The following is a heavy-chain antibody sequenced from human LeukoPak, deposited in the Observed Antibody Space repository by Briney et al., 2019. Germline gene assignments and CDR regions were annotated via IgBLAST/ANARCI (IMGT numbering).Heavy chain of an antibody. CDR3: ATIGWYIDY. CDR1: GLTFSSYA. V-gene: IGHV3-23*01. Sequence: PGGSLRLSCAASGLTFSSYAMNWVRQAPGEGVEWVSTIGAGGESTYYADSVKGRFTISRDNSKNTLYLQMNSLRAEDTAIYYCATIGWYIDYWGQGTLVTVSS. J-gene: IGHJ4*02. D-gene: IGHD6-19*01. CDR2: IGAGGEST.